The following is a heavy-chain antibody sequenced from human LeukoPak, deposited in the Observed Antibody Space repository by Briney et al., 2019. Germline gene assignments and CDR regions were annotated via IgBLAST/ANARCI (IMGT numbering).Heavy chain of an antibody. D-gene: IGHD3-9*01. CDR3: ARGQYFDWLLPFDY. CDR1: GGSFSGYS. J-gene: IGHJ4*02. Sequence: SETLSLTCAVYGGSFSGYSWTWIRQPPGKGLEWIGEMSHSGYPNYNPSLKSRVAISVDTSKNQFSLNLTSVTAADTAVYYCARGQYFDWLLPFDYWGQGTLVTVSS. CDR2: MSHSGYP. V-gene: IGHV4-34*01.